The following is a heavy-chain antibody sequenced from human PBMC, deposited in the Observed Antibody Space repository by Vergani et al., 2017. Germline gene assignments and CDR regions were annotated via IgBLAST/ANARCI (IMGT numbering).Heavy chain of an antibody. CDR1: GFTFRSYT. J-gene: IGHJ4*02. CDR2: ITPSGTYI. Sequence: EVQLVESGGGLVKPGGSLRLSCAASGFTFRSYTMNWVRQDLGKGLEWVSSITPSGTYIYYADSGKGRFIISRDNSKNTLYLQLNSLRADDPAVYYCARASHARGPAYTSGWPQENFFDYWGQGTLVSVSS. CDR3: ARASHARGPAYTSGWPQENFFDY. V-gene: IGHV3-21*04. D-gene: IGHD6-19*01.